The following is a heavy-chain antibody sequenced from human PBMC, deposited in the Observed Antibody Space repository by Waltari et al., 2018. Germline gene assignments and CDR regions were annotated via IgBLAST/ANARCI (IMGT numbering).Heavy chain of an antibody. V-gene: IGHV4-39*01. D-gene: IGHD3-10*01. Sequence: QLQLQESGPGLVKPSETLSLTCSVSGASITNSNSYWSWIRQPPGKGLEWIGSIYYRGRTYSIPSLKSRVTISLDTSKNQLSLKVSSVTVADTAIYFCARNMESPYNAPYYFYYMDVWGKGTTVTVSS. CDR3: ARNMESPYNAPYYFYYMDV. J-gene: IGHJ6*03. CDR2: IYYRGRT. CDR1: GASITNSNSY.